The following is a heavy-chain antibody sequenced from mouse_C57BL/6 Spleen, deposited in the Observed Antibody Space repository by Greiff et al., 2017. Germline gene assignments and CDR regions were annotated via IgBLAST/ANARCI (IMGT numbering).Heavy chain of an antibody. J-gene: IGHJ4*01. Sequence: EVKVVESGPELVKPGASVKISCKASGYSFTGYYMHWVKQSSEKSLEWIGEINPSTGGTSYNQKFKGKATLTVDKSSSTAYMQLKSLTSEDSAVYYCARKAMDYWGQGTSVTVSS. CDR3: ARKAMDY. V-gene: IGHV1-43*01. CDR2: INPSTGGT. CDR1: GYSFTGYY.